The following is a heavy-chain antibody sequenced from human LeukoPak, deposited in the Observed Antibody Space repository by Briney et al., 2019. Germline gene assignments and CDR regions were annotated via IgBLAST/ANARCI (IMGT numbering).Heavy chain of an antibody. D-gene: IGHD3-16*01. CDR2: IKQDGSEK. Sequence: PGGSLRLSCGLSGFTFSDYWMNWVRQAPGKGLEWVASIKQDGSEKSYVDSVKGRFTISRDNAKNSLYLQMNSLRAEDTAVYYCARDWGSRGKFDIWGQGTMVTVSS. CDR3: ARDWGSRGKFDI. V-gene: IGHV3-7*01. J-gene: IGHJ3*02. CDR1: GFTFSDYW.